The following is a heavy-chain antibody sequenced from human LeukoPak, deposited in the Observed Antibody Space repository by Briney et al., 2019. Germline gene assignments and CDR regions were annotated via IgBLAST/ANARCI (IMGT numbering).Heavy chain of an antibody. J-gene: IGHJ4*02. CDR2: MSHDGSQE. Sequence: GGSLRLSCAASGFTLTSYGMHWVRQAPGKGLEWVAVMSHDGSQENYADSVKGRFTISRDISKNTLYLQVNSLRGEDTAVYCCARDVDLNPDFWGQGTLVTVSS. CDR3: ARDVDLNPDF. CDR1: GFTLTSYG. D-gene: IGHD3/OR15-3a*01. V-gene: IGHV3-30*12.